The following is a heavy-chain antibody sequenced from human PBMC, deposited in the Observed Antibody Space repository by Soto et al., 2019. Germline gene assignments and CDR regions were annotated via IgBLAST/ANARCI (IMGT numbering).Heavy chain of an antibody. V-gene: IGHV3-48*02. J-gene: IGHJ4*02. CDR1: GITFRSYP. D-gene: IGHD2-8*02. Sequence: GGSLRLSCAASGITFRSYPMNWVRHAPGRGLEWVSYISPTSSTIYYAGSVRGRFTISRDNAENSLYLQMDSLTDEDTAVYYCARGPGTGHLFDYWGQGTLVTVSS. CDR3: ARGPGTGHLFDY. CDR2: ISPTSSTI.